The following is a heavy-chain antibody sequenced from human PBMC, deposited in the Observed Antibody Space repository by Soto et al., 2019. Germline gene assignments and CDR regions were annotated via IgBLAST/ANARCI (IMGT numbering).Heavy chain of an antibody. Sequence: QVQLQQSGPGLVKPSQTLSLTCDISGDSVSSDSAAWNWIRQSPSRGLEWLGWTYYRTRWHYDYVVSVTGRISINPDTSRNQFSLQLKSVTPEDTAMYYCARGNINPGAVVNPASVHFWGQGTLVTVSS. CDR1: GDSVSSDSAA. D-gene: IGHD2-2*01. CDR2: TYYRTRWHY. V-gene: IGHV6-1*01. CDR3: ARGNINPGAVVNPASVHF. J-gene: IGHJ4*02.